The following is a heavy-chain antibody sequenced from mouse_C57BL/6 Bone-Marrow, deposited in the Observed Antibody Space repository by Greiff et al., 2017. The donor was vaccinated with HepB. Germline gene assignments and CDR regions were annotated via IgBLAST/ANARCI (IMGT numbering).Heavy chain of an antibody. CDR3: AMGSSYWYFDV. CDR2: IDPSDSYT. J-gene: IGHJ1*03. Sequence: VQLQQPGAELVMPGASVKLSCKASGYTFTSYWMHWVKQRPGQGLEWIGEIDPSDSYTNYNQKFKGKSTLTVDKSSSTAYMQLSSLTSEDSAVYYCAMGSSYWYFDVWGTGTTVTVSS. CDR1: GYTFTSYW. V-gene: IGHV1-69*01. D-gene: IGHD1-1*01.